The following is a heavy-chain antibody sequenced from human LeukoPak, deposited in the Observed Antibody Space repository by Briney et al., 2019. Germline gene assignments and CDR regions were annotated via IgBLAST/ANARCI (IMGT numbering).Heavy chain of an antibody. J-gene: IGHJ6*03. CDR1: GFTFSSYG. V-gene: IGHV3-23*01. Sequence: PGGSLRLSCAASGFTFSSYGMSWVRQAPGKGLEWVSAISGSGGSTYYADSVKGRFTISRDNSKNTLYLQMNSLRAEDTAVYYCAKGRYDSSGYNYYYYYMDVWGKGTTVTVSS. CDR3: AKGRYDSSGYNYYYYYMDV. D-gene: IGHD3-22*01. CDR2: ISGSGGST.